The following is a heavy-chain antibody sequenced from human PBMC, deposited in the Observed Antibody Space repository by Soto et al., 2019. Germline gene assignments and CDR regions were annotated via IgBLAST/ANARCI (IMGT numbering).Heavy chain of an antibody. CDR3: AKLPTDFWSGYCPSDY. V-gene: IGHV3-23*01. J-gene: IGHJ4*02. CDR2: ISGGGDAS. Sequence: GGSLRLSCTASGFTFSSYAMDWVRQAPGKGLEWLSAISGGGDASHYADSVKGRFTISRDNSKNTLFLPMSSLRAEDTAVYYCAKLPTDFWSGYCPSDYWGQGTLVTVSS. D-gene: IGHD3-3*01. CDR1: GFTFSSYA.